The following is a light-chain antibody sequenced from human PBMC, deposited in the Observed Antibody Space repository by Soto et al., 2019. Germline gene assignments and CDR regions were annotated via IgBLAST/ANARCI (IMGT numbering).Light chain of an antibody. V-gene: IGLV1-40*01. Sequence: QAVVTQPPSVSGAPGQRVTISCTGSSSNIGAGYDVHWYPQLPGTAPKLLIYGNSNRPSGVPDRFSGSKSGTSASLAITGLQAEDEADYYCQSYDSSLSGLVFGTGTKLTVL. CDR3: QSYDSSLSGLV. J-gene: IGLJ1*01. CDR1: SSNIGAGYD. CDR2: GNS.